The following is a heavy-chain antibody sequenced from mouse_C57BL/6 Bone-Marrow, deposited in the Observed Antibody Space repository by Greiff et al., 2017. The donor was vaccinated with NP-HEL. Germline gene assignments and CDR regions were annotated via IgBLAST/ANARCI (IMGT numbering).Heavy chain of an antibody. J-gene: IGHJ4*01. D-gene: IGHD1-1*01. CDR2: IYPGDGDT. V-gene: IGHV1-80*01. Sequence: VQLQQSGAELVKPGASVKISCKASGYAFSSYWMNWVKQRPGKGLEWIGQIYPGDGDTNYNGKFKGKATLTADKSSSTAYMQLSSLTSEDSAVYFCARNLLLRYAMDYWGQGTSVTVSS. CDR3: ARNLLLRYAMDY. CDR1: GYAFSSYW.